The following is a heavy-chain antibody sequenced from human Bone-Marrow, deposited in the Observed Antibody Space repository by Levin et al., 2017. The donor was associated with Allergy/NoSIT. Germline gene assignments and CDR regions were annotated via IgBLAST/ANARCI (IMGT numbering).Heavy chain of an antibody. Sequence: GESLKISCKASGYSFTDYSIHWLRQVPGQRLEWMGWINPGYGNTKYSQKFQGRVTITRDTPATTAYMELSSLTSEDTAFYYCARGDDYVSGESRLFDPWGQGTLVTVSS. J-gene: IGHJ5*02. D-gene: IGHD4-17*01. CDR3: ARGDDYVSGESRLFDP. CDR2: INPGYGNT. V-gene: IGHV1-3*01. CDR1: GYSFTDYS.